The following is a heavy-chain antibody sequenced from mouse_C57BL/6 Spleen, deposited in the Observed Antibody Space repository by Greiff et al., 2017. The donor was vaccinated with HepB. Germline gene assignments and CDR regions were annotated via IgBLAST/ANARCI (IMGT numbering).Heavy chain of an antibody. Sequence: QVQLQQSGPELVKPGASVKISCKASGYAFSSSWMNWVKQRPGKGREWIGRIYPGDGDTNYNGKFKGKATLTADKSSSTAYMQLSSLTSEDSAVYFCAIRRGDYWGQGTTLTVSS. CDR2: IYPGDGDT. V-gene: IGHV1-82*01. J-gene: IGHJ2*01. CDR3: AIRRGDY. CDR1: GYAFSSSW.